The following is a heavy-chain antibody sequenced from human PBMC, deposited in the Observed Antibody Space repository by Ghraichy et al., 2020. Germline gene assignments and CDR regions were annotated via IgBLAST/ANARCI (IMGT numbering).Heavy chain of an antibody. CDR3: ARGLNGGNPRGYYYMDV. D-gene: IGHD4-23*01. J-gene: IGHJ6*03. CDR2: INHSGST. V-gene: IGHV4-34*01. Sequence: SQTLSLTCAVYGGSFSGYYWSWIRQPPGKGLEWIGEINHSGSTNYNPSLKSRVTISVDTSKNQFSLKLSSVTAADTAVYYCARGLNGGNPRGYYYMDVWGKGTTVTVSS. CDR1: GGSFSGYY.